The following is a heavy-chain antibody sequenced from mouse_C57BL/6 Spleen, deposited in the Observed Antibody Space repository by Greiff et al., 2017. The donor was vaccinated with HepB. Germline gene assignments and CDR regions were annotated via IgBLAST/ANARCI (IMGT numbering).Heavy chain of an antibody. CDR2: IRLKSDNYAT. J-gene: IGHJ3*01. Sequence: EVQLVESGGGLVQPGGSMKLSCVASGFTFSNYWMNWVRQSPEKGLEWVAQIRLKSDNYATHYAESVKGRFTISRDDSKSSVYLQMNNLRAEDTGIYYCTGEGTTGFAYWGQGTLVTVSA. D-gene: IGHD1-1*01. CDR3: TGEGTTGFAY. V-gene: IGHV6-3*01. CDR1: GFTFSNYW.